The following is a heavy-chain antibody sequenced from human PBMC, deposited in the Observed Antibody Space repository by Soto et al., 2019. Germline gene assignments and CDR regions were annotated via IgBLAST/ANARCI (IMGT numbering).Heavy chain of an antibody. J-gene: IGHJ6*02. V-gene: IGHV3-11*01. D-gene: IGHD2-21*01. CDR3: ARGHSIFYGMDV. Sequence: QVQLVESGGGLVKPGGSLRLSCAASGFTFSDYYMNWIRQAPGKGLEWVSYISSSGTTIYYADSVKGRFTISRDNAKNSLFMQMTSLRAEDTALYYCARGHSIFYGMDVWGPGPTVTVSS. CDR1: GFTFSDYY. CDR2: ISSSGTTI.